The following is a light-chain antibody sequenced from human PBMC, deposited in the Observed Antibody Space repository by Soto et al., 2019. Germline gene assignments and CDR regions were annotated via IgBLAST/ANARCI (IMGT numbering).Light chain of an antibody. CDR1: QSVTSGY. CDR3: QQYANSPVT. V-gene: IGKV3-20*01. CDR2: DAS. J-gene: IGKJ5*01. Sequence: EIVLTQSPGTLSLSPGERATLSCRASQSVTSGYLAWYQQKFGQAPRLLIYDASNMAIGIPDRFSGSGSGTDFTLTISRLESEDFEVYYCQQYANSPVTFGQGTRLEIK.